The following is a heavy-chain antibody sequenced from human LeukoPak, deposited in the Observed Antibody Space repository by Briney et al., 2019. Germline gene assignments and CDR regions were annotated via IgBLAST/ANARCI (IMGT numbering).Heavy chain of an antibody. V-gene: IGHV3-53*01. D-gene: IGHD6-19*01. CDR2: FYSGGST. J-gene: IGHJ4*02. CDR3: ARDPDKNEAVAATGRDY. CDR1: GFTVSSNY. Sequence: GGSLSLSCASSGFTVSSNYMSLVRPARGEGLGGVSVFYSGGSTYYADSVKGRFTISRDDSKNTLYLQMNSLRAEDAAVYYCARDPDKNEAVAATGRDYWGQGTLVTVSS.